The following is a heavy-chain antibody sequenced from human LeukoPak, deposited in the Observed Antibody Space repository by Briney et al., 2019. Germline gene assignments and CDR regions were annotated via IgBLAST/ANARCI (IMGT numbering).Heavy chain of an antibody. V-gene: IGHV3-7*01. CDR2: IKQDGSEK. Sequence: GGSLRLSCAASGFTFSSYWMSWVRQAPGKGLEWVANIKQDGSEKYYVDSVKGRFTISRDNAKNSLYLQMNSLRAEDTAVYYCARDNSVNYDFWSGYPYYYYYYMDVWGKGTTVTVSS. CDR1: GFTFSSYW. D-gene: IGHD3-3*01. CDR3: ARDNSVNYDFWSGYPYYYYYYMDV. J-gene: IGHJ6*03.